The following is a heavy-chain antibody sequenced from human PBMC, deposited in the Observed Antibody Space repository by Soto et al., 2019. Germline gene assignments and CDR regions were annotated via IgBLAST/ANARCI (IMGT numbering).Heavy chain of an antibody. CDR3: ARVGVVVPAASRYNWNYGGRAFDI. CDR2: INHSGST. Sequence: SETLSLTCAVYGGSFSGYYWSWIRQPPGKGLEWIGEINHSGSTNYNPSLKSRVTISVDTSKNQFSLKLSSVTAADTAVYYCARVGVVVPAASRYNWNYGGRAFDIWGQGTMVTVSS. J-gene: IGHJ3*02. CDR1: GGSFSGYY. D-gene: IGHD2-2*01. V-gene: IGHV4-34*01.